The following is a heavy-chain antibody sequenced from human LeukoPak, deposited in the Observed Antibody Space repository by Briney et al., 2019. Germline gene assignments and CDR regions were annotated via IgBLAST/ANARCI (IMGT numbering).Heavy chain of an antibody. Sequence: GGSLRLSCPASGFRFSTYAMNWVRQAPGKGLECVSTISGSGGLTYYADSVKGRFTISRDNSKDTLFLQMNSLRAEDTAVYYCAKDDYDSSGYLGYDYWGQGTLVTVSS. D-gene: IGHD3-22*01. CDR3: AKDDYDSSGYLGYDY. V-gene: IGHV3-23*01. J-gene: IGHJ4*02. CDR1: GFRFSTYA. CDR2: ISGSGGLT.